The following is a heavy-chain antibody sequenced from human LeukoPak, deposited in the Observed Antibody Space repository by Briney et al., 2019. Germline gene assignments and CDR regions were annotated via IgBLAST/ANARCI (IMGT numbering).Heavy chain of an antibody. D-gene: IGHD3-10*01. CDR3: ASAPYGSGTFLDY. CDR2: ISSSGSTI. J-gene: IGHJ4*02. CDR1: GFTFSNYE. Sequence: GGSLRLSCAASGFTFSNYEMNWVRQAPGKGLEWVSYISSSGSTIYYADSVKGRFTISRDNAKNSLYLQMNSLRAEDTAVYYCASAPYGSGTFLDYWGQRTLVTVSS. V-gene: IGHV3-48*03.